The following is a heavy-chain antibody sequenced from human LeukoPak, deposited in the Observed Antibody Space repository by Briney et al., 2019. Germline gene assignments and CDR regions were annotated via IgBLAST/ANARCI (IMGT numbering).Heavy chain of an antibody. CDR2: MNPGTGTT. D-gene: IGHD3-3*01. J-gene: IGHJ2*01. CDR3: ARDGSGFSPYWCFDL. CDR1: GFVFTGYY. Sequence: ASVKVSCKASGFVFTGYYMHWVRQAPEQGLEWMGWMNPGTGTTKYSQRFQGRVTMSRDMSSTTAYMELNSLTSDDTAVYYCARDGSGFSPYWCFDLWGRGTLVTVSS. V-gene: IGHV1-2*02.